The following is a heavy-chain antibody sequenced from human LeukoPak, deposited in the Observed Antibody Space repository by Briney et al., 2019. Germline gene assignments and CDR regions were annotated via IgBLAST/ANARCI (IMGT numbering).Heavy chain of an antibody. J-gene: IGHJ1*01. V-gene: IGHV1-8*01. CDR3: AETIAVAGKDFQH. CDR1: GYTFTSYD. Sequence: ASVKVSCKASGYTFTSYDINWERQATGQGLEWMGWMNPNSGNTGYAQKFQGRVTMTRNTSISTAYMELSSLRSEDTAVYYCAETIAVAGKDFQHWGQGTLVTVSS. D-gene: IGHD6-19*01. CDR2: MNPNSGNT.